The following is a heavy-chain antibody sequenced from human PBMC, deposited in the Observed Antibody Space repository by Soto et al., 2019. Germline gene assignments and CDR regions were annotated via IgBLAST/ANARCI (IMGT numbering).Heavy chain of an antibody. V-gene: IGHV3-33*01. CDR3: ARGNPSDSGSYYSYYYYGMDV. CDR1: GFTFSSYG. Sequence: GGSLRLSCAASGFTFSSYGMHWVRQAPGKGLEWVAVIWYDGSNKYYADSVKGRFTISRDNSKNTLYLQMNSLRAEDTAVYYCARGNPSDSGSYYSYYYYGMDVWGQGTTVTVSS. J-gene: IGHJ6*02. CDR2: IWYDGSNK. D-gene: IGHD1-26*01.